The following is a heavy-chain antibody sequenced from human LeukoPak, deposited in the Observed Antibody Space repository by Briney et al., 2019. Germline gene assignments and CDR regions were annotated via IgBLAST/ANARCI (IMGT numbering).Heavy chain of an antibody. CDR1: GASLLYNNFL. D-gene: IGHD3-9*01. CDR3: ARHRARYMSSPLLAV. J-gene: IGHJ6*04. V-gene: IGHV4-39*01. CDR2: VYYDGRT. Sequence: SETLSLTRCVSGASLLYNNFLWVWIRQPPGKGLEWIGSVYYDGRTSYNPSLKSRVTMSIDTSKKQFSLQLNSVTAADTAVFCCARHRARYMSSPLLAVWGKGTTVIVSS.